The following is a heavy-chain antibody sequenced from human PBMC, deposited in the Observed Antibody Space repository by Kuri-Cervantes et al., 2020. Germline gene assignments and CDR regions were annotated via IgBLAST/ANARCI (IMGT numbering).Heavy chain of an antibody. J-gene: IGHJ3*02. CDR1: GFTFSSYG. Sequence: LSLTCAASGFTFSSYGMHWVRQAPGKGLEWVAVISYDGSNEYYADSVKGRFTISRDNSKNTLNLQMNSLRSEDTAVYYCAKVPAAFTCGGDCYWIQDIAFDIWGQGTKVTVSS. D-gene: IGHD2-21*02. CDR2: ISYDGSNE. V-gene: IGHV3-30*18. CDR3: AKVPAAFTCGGDCYWIQDIAFDI.